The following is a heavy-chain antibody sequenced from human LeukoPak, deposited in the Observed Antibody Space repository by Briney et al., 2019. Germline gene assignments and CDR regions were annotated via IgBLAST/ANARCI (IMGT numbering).Heavy chain of an antibody. CDR2: IYYSGST. J-gene: IGHJ4*02. CDR3: AYLTFGNPFDY. Sequence: SETLSLTCTVSGGSISSYYWSWIRQPPGKGLEWIGSIYYSGSTYYNPSLKSRVTISVDTSKNQFSLKLSSVTAADTAVYYCAYLTFGNPFDYWGQGTLVTVSS. V-gene: IGHV4-59*04. CDR1: GGSISSYY. D-gene: IGHD3-16*01.